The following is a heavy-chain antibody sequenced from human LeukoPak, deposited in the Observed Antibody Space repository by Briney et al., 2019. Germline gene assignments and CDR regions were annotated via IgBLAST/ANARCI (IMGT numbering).Heavy chain of an antibody. V-gene: IGHV3-30*02. CDR2: IRYDGSNK. CDR1: GFTFSAYG. Sequence: GGSLRLSCAASGFTFSAYGMTWVRQAPGKGLEWVAFIRYDGSNKYYADSVKGRFTISRDNSKNTLYLQMNSLRAEDTAVYYCAYSLSGWPPNFDYWGQGTLVTVSS. J-gene: IGHJ4*02. CDR3: AYSLSGWPPNFDY. D-gene: IGHD6-19*01.